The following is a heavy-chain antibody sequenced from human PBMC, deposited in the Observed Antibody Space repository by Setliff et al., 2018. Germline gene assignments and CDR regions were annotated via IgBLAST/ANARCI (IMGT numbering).Heavy chain of an antibody. CDR1: GYTFTNYA. J-gene: IGHJ4*02. V-gene: IGHV1-3*01. CDR2: INAGNGNT. D-gene: IGHD6-19*01. Sequence: ASVKVSCKASGYTFTNYAIHWVRQAPGQRLEWMGWINAGNGNTKYSQKFQGRVTITRDTSARTAYMELSSLRSDDTAVYYCARQQWLVGGFDYWGQGTLVTVSS. CDR3: ARQQWLVGGFDY.